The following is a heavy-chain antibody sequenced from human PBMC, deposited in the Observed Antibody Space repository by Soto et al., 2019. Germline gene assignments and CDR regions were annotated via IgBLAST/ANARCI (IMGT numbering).Heavy chain of an antibody. CDR3: ARGGTVVGLDY. J-gene: IGHJ4*02. CDR1: GFTFSDYY. CDR2: LSSTGSTM. V-gene: IGHV3-11*01. Sequence: QVQLVESGGGLVKPGGSLRLSCTASGFTFSDYYMTWIRQAPGQGLEWLSYLSSTGSTMYYADSVKGRFTISRDNAKNSLYLHMNGLRAEDTVVYYCARGGTVVGLDYWGQGTLVTVSS. D-gene: IGHD6-19*01.